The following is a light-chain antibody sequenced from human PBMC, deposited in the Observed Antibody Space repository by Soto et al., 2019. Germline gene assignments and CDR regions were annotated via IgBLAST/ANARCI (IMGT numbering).Light chain of an antibody. Sequence: QSVLTQPASVSGSPGQSITISCTGTSSDVGGYNYVSWYQQHPGKAPKLMIYEVSNRPSGVSNRFSGSKSGNTPSLTISGLQAEDEADYYCSSYTSSSTPYYVFGTGTKLTVL. CDR2: EVS. J-gene: IGLJ1*01. CDR3: SSYTSSSTPYYV. CDR1: SSDVGGYNY. V-gene: IGLV2-14*01.